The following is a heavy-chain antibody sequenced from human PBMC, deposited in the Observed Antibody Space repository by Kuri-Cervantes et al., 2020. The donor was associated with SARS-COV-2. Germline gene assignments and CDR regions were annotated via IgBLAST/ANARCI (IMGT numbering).Heavy chain of an antibody. J-gene: IGHJ4*02. Sequence: GGSLRLSCAASGFTFSSYEMNWVRQAPGKGLEWVSYISSSGSTIYYADSVKGRFTISRDNAKNSLYLQMNSLRAEDTAVYYCARETRDSSGYYRLSLDYWGQGTLVTAPQ. D-gene: IGHD3-22*01. CDR3: ARETRDSSGYYRLSLDY. CDR2: ISSSGSTI. V-gene: IGHV3-48*03. CDR1: GFTFSSYE.